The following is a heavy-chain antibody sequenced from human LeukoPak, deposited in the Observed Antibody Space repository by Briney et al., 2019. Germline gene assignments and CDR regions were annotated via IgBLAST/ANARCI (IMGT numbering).Heavy chain of an antibody. Sequence: GGSLRLSCVVSGFTFSSYAMNWVRQAPGKGLKWVSSISGNGHSTYYADSVKGRFTISRDNSKNTLYLQMNSLRAEDTAIYYCAKDSRSSGWYGEFDYWGRGTLVTVSS. V-gene: IGHV3-23*01. J-gene: IGHJ4*02. D-gene: IGHD6-19*01. CDR1: GFTFSSYA. CDR3: AKDSRSSGWYGEFDY. CDR2: ISGNGHST.